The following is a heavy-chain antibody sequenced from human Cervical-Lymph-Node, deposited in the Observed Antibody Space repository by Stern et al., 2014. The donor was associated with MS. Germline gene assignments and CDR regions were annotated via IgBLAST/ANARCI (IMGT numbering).Heavy chain of an antibody. CDR2: IFPVVRTP. J-gene: IGHJ5*02. Sequence: QLVQSGAEVTKPGSSVKVSCTASGGTFSKFPSSWVRQAPGQGLEWMGGIFPVVRTPTYAQEFRGMVTITADVTTSTVYMELSSLRSDDTSVYYCALSSETSDSWYSRGYDLWGQGTLVTVSS. D-gene: IGHD6-13*01. V-gene: IGHV1-69*01. CDR1: GGTFSKFP. CDR3: ALSSETSDSWYSRGYDL.